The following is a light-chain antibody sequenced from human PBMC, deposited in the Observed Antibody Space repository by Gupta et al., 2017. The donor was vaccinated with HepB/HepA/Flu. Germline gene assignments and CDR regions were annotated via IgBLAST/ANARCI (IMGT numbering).Light chain of an antibody. Sequence: DIQMTQYPSSLSASVGDRVTITCRASQSISSYLNWYQQKPGKALKLLIDAASSLQSGVPSRFSGSGSGTDFTLTISRLQHEDFATYYCQQSYSTPYTFGQGTKLEIK. CDR3: QQSYSTPYT. CDR1: QSISSY. CDR2: AAS. V-gene: IGKV1-39*01. J-gene: IGKJ2*01.